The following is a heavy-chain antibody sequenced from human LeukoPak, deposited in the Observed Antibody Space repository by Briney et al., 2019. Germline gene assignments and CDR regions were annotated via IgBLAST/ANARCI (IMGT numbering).Heavy chain of an antibody. CDR1: GGSISSSTYY. J-gene: IGHJ4*02. CDR3: ASTGYSSSWYYPDY. CDR2: FYYSGTT. D-gene: IGHD6-13*01. V-gene: IGHV4-39*01. Sequence: SETLSLTCTVSGGSISSSTYYWGWIRQPPGKGLEWIGSFYYSGTTYYNPSLKSRVTISVDTSKNQFSLKLSSVTAADTAVYYCASTGYSSSWYYPDYWGQGTLVTVSS.